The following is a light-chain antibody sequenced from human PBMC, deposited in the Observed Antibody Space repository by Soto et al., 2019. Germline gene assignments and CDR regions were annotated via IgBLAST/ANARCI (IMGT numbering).Light chain of an antibody. Sequence: EILLTQSPGTLSLSPGERATLSCRPSQTISRTFLAWYRQRPGQAPRLLIYGASSRATGIPDRFSGSGSGTDFTLTISRLEPEDFAVYYCQQFGLSPTFGGGTKVDIK. CDR3: QQFGLSPT. CDR1: QTISRTF. CDR2: GAS. J-gene: IGKJ4*01. V-gene: IGKV3-20*01.